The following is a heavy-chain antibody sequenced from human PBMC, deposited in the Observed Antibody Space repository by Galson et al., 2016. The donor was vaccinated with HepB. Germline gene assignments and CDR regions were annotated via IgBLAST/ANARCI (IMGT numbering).Heavy chain of an antibody. D-gene: IGHD5-18*01. V-gene: IGHV5-51*01. Sequence: QSGAEVKKPGESLKISCKGSGYSFTNYWIGWVRQMPGKGLEWMGIIYPGDSDTRYTPSFQGQVTISADKSISTAYLQWSSLKASDTAIYNCASTRVETTMYTVGVDWGQGTLVTVSS. CDR2: IYPGDSDT. CDR1: GYSFTNYW. J-gene: IGHJ4*02. CDR3: ASTRVETTMYTVGVD.